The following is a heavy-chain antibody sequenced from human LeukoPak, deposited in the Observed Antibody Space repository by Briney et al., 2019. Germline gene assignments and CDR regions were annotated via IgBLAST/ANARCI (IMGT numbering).Heavy chain of an antibody. J-gene: IGHJ5*02. CDR2: INHSGST. CDR3: ARDRRWVVPAAMASWFDP. Sequence: SETLSPTCAVYGGSFSGYYWSWIRQPPGKGLEWIGEINHSGSTNYNPSLKSRVTISVDTSKNQFSLKLSSVTAADTAVYYCARDRRWVVPAAMASWFDPWGQGTLVTVSS. D-gene: IGHD2-2*01. CDR1: GGSFSGYY. V-gene: IGHV4-34*01.